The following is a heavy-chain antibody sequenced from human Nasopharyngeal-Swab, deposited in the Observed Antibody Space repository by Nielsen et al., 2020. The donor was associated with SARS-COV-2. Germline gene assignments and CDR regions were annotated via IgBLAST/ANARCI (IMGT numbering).Heavy chain of an antibody. CDR1: GFTFSDYY. CDR2: ISSSSSYT. D-gene: IGHD6-13*01. J-gene: IGHJ4*02. V-gene: IGHV3-11*06. CDR3: ARDSAAAGAVFDY. Sequence: LTCAASGFTFSDYYMSWIRQAPGKGLEWVSYISSSSSYTNYADSVKGRFTISRDNAKNSLYLQMNSLRAEDTAVYYCARDSAAAGAVFDYWGQGTLVTVSS.